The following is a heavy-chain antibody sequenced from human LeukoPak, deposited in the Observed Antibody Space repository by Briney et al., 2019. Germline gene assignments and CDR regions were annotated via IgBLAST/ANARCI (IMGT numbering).Heavy chain of an antibody. CDR1: GGSISSSSYY. Sequence: PSETLSLTCTVSGGSISSSSYYWGWIRQPPGKGLEWIGSIYYSGSTYYNPSLKGRVTISVDTSKNQFSLKLSSVTAADKAVYYCARQERLVFDYWGQGTLVTVSS. V-gene: IGHV4-39*01. CDR2: IYYSGST. D-gene: IGHD6-13*01. CDR3: ARQERLVFDY. J-gene: IGHJ4*02.